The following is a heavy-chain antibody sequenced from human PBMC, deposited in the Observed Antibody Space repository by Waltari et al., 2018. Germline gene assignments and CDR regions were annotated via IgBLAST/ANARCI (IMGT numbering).Heavy chain of an antibody. Sequence: QVQLQESGPGLVKPSQTLSLTCTVSGGSISSGSSYWLWIRPPAGHGLAWIGRIYTSGSTNYNPSLKSRVTISVDTSKNQFSLKLSSVTAADTAVYYCARVSDYDFWSGSYGMDVWGQGTTVTVSS. V-gene: IGHV4-61*02. D-gene: IGHD3-3*01. CDR3: ARVSDYDFWSGSYGMDV. CDR1: GGSISSGSSY. CDR2: IYTSGST. J-gene: IGHJ6*02.